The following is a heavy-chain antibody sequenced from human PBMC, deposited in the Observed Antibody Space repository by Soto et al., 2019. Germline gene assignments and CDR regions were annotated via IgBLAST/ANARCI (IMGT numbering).Heavy chain of an antibody. D-gene: IGHD3-16*01. CDR3: ARRDYAAVGGYYGMDV. J-gene: IGHJ6*02. CDR2: INSYGSST. Sequence: GSLVLACAASGFTFSSYWMHWVRQAPGKGLVWVSRINSYGSSTSYADSVKGRFTISRDNAKNTLYLQMNSLRAEDTAVYYCARRDYAAVGGYYGMDVWGQGTTVTVYS. CDR1: GFTFSSYW. V-gene: IGHV3-74*01.